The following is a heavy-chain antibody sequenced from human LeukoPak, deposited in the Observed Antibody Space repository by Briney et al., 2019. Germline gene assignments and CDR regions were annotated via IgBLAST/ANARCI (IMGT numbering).Heavy chain of an antibody. CDR2: IYTSGST. D-gene: IGHD3-3*01. CDR3: ARETDTIFGVESRPFDY. J-gene: IGHJ4*02. CDR1: GGSISSYY. Sequence: SETLSLTCTVSGGSISSYYGSWIRQPAGKGLEWIGRIYTSGSTNYNPSLKSRVTMSVDTSKNQFSLKLSSVTAADTAVYYRARETDTIFGVESRPFDYWGQGTLVTVSS. V-gene: IGHV4-4*07.